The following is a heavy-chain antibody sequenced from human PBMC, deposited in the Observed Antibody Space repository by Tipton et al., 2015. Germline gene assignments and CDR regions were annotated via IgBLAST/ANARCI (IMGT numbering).Heavy chain of an antibody. CDR1: GFTFSSYW. CDR2: ISGGGGST. J-gene: IGHJ4*02. CDR3: AKSKTMSGITVAASDY. D-gene: IGHD6-19*01. V-gene: IGHV3-23*01. Sequence: GSLRLSCAASGFTFSSYWMHWVRQPPGKGLEWVSSISGGGGSTFYPDSVKGRFTISRDNSKNTLYLQMNSLRAEDTALYYCAKSKTMSGITVAASDYWGQGTLVTVSS.